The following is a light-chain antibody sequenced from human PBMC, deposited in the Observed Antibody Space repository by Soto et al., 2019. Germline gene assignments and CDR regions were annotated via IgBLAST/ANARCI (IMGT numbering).Light chain of an antibody. V-gene: IGLV2-8*01. J-gene: IGLJ1*01. CDR1: SSDVGGYNY. CDR2: EVS. Sequence: QSVLTQPPSASGSPGQSVTISCPGTSSDVGGYNYVSWYQQHPGKAPKLMIYEVSKRPSGVPDRFSGSKSGNTASLTVSGLQAEDEADYYCSSYAGSNNRVFGTGTKLTVL. CDR3: SSYAGSNNRV.